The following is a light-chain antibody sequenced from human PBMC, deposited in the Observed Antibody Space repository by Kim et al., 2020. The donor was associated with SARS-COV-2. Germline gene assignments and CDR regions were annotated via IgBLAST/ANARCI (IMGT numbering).Light chain of an antibody. V-gene: IGKV3-15*01. CDR3: QQYNNWWT. Sequence: SGAPEERATLSCRASQSVSSNLAWYQQKPGQAPRLLIYGASTRATGIPARFSGSGSGTEFTLTISSLQSEDFAVYYCQQYNNWWTFGQGTKVDIK. CDR2: GAS. CDR1: QSVSSN. J-gene: IGKJ1*01.